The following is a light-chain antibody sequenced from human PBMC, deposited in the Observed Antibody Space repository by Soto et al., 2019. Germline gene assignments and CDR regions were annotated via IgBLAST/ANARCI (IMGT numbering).Light chain of an antibody. V-gene: IGKV1-5*01. Sequence: DIQMTQSPSTLSAYVGDRVTITCRASQSNSICLAWFQQKPGKAPKLLMYDASSLESGVPSRFSGSGSGTEFTLTISSLQPDDFATYYCQQYGTYLWTFGQGTRVEIK. CDR1: QSNSIC. CDR3: QQYGTYLWT. J-gene: IGKJ1*01. CDR2: DAS.